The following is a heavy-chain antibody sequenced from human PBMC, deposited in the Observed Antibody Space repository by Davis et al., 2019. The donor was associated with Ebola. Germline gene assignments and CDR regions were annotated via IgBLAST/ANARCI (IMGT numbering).Heavy chain of an antibody. CDR2: ISHSGSP. CDR3: AGSTGYYYGLDV. Sequence: ESLKISCAASGFTFSDYYMSWIRQAPGKGLEWIGEISHSGSPTYNPSLKSRVTISVDTSKNQFSLMLSSVTAADTAVYHCAGSTGYYYGLDVWGKGTTVTVSS. CDR1: GFTFSDYY. J-gene: IGHJ6*04. V-gene: IGHV4-34*08. D-gene: IGHD1-26*01.